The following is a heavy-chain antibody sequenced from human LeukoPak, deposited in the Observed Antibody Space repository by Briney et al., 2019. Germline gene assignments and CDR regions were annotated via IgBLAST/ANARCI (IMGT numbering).Heavy chain of an antibody. D-gene: IGHD3-10*01. CDR1: GGSINSDSYY. Sequence: KPSETLSLTCTVSGGSINSDSYYWSWIRQPAGKGLEWIGRIYTSGSTNYNPSLKSRVTISVDTSKNQFSLKLSSVTAADTAVYYCARDGGADQYYFDYWGQGTLVTVSS. J-gene: IGHJ4*02. CDR2: IYTSGST. V-gene: IGHV4-61*02. CDR3: ARDGGADQYYFDY.